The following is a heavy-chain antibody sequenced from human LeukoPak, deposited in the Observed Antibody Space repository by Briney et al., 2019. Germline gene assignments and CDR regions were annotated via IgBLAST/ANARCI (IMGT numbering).Heavy chain of an antibody. CDR1: GFTFSSYE. D-gene: IGHD3-10*01. CDR2: MNHSGST. V-gene: IGHV4-34*01. Sequence: GSLRLSCVASGFTFSSYEMNWVRQAPGKGLEWIGEMNHSGSTNYNPSLKSRVTISVDTSKNQFSLRLSSVTATDTAVYYCARRLGRKFGERFYYYHYMDVWGKGTTVTISS. J-gene: IGHJ6*03. CDR3: ARRLGRKFGERFYYYHYMDV.